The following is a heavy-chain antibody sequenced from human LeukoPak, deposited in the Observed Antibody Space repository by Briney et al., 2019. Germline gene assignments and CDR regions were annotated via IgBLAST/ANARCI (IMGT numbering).Heavy chain of an antibody. V-gene: IGHV4-34*01. CDR1: GESFSGYY. Sequence: KPSETLTLTCAVYGESFSGYYWSWIRQPPGKGLEWIGEINHSGRTNYNPSLKSRVTISVDTSKNQFSLRLSSVTAADTAMYYCARVDYGDYSKDFDYWGQGTLVTVAS. CDR2: INHSGRT. D-gene: IGHD4-17*01. CDR3: ARVDYGDYSKDFDY. J-gene: IGHJ4*02.